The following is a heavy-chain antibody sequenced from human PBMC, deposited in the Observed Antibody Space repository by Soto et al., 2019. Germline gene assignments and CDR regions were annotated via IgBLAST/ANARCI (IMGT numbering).Heavy chain of an antibody. V-gene: IGHV3-23*01. D-gene: IGHD2-15*01. J-gene: IGHJ4*02. CDR3: VRADGGGPFDD. Sequence: EVQLLESGGGLVQPGGSLRLSCAASGFVFNGYAMSWVRQAPGKWLEWISGISAHGVDIYYADSVKGLFTISRDKSQDMLQLQMNRLRAGDTAVYYCVRADGGGPFDDWGQEALLTVSS. CDR1: GFVFNGYA. CDR2: ISAHGVDI.